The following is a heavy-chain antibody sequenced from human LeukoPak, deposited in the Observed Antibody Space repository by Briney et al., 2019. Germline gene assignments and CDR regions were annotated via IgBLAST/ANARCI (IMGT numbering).Heavy chain of an antibody. CDR2: IRYDGSNK. D-gene: IGHD3-22*01. CDR3: AKDYYDSSGYYYKDY. V-gene: IGHV3-30*02. CDR1: GFTFSSYG. Sequence: GGSLRLSCGESGFTFSSYGIHWVLQAPGNGLEWLAFIRYDGSNKYYADSVKGRFTISRDNSKNTLYLQMNSLRAEDTAVYYCAKDYYDSSGYYYKDYWGQGTLVTVSS. J-gene: IGHJ4*02.